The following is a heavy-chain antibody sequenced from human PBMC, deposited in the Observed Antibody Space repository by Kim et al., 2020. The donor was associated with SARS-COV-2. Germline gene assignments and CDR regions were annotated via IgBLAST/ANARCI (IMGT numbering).Heavy chain of an antibody. V-gene: IGHV1-46*01. CDR2: INPSGGST. CDR3: ARGPPSITMVQGPMGQFDY. D-gene: IGHD3-10*01. Sequence: ASVKVSCKASGYTFTSYYMHWVRQPPGQGLEWMGIINPSGGSTSYAQKFQGRVTMTRDTSTSTVYMELSSLRSEDTAVYYCARGPPSITMVQGPMGQFDYWGQGTLVTVSS. J-gene: IGHJ4*02. CDR1: GYTFTSYY.